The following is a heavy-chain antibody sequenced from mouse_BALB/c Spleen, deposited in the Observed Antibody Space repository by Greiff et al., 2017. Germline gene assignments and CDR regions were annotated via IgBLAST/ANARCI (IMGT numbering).Heavy chain of an antibody. V-gene: IGHV1-4*01. Sequence: VQLVESGAELARPGASVKMSCKASGYTFTSYTMHWVKQRPGQGLEWIGYINPSSGYTNYNQKFKDKATLTADKSSSTAYMQLSSLTSEDSAVYYCAREQLSGLRRVYYAMDYWGQGTSVTVSS. CDR3: AREQLSGLRRVYYAMDY. CDR1: GYTFTSYT. D-gene: IGHD2-4*01. CDR2: INPSSGYT. J-gene: IGHJ4*01.